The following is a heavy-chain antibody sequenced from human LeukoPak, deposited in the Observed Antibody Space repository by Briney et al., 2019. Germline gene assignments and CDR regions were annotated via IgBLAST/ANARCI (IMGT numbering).Heavy chain of an antibody. Sequence: SETLSLTCAVYGGSFSGYYWSWIRQPPGKGLEWIGEINHSGGTNYNPSLKSRVTISVDTSKNQFSLKLSSVTAADTAVYYCARAGRANWFDPWGQGTLVTVSS. CDR3: ARAGRANWFDP. CDR1: GGSFSGYY. J-gene: IGHJ5*02. V-gene: IGHV4-34*01. CDR2: INHSGGT. D-gene: IGHD1-26*01.